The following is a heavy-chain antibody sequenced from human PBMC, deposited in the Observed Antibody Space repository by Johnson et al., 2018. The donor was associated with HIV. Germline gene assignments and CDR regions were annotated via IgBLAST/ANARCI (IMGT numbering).Heavy chain of an antibody. V-gene: IGHV3-48*03. D-gene: IGHD4-11*01. Sequence: VQLVESGGGVVQPGRSLRLSCAASGFTFSSYAMHWVRQAPGKGLEWVSYISSSGSSRYYADSVKGRFTITRDNVKNSLYMQMNSLRVEDTAVYFGARDYRGALDIWGQGTMVTVSA. CDR3: ARDYRGALDI. CDR1: GFTFSSYA. J-gene: IGHJ3*02. CDR2: ISSSGSSR.